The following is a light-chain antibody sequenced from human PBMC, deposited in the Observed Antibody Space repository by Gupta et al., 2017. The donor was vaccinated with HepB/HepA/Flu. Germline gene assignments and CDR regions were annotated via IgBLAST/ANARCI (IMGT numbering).Light chain of an antibody. CDR1: QSVSSSY. CDR2: GAS. V-gene: IGKV3-20*01. Sequence: EIVLTQSPGTLSLSPGERATLSCRASQSVSSSYLAWYQQKPGQAPRLLIYGASSRATGIPDRFSGRGSGTDFTFTISRLEPEDFAVYYWQQYGSSPQTFGPGTKVDIK. J-gene: IGKJ3*01. CDR3: QQYGSSPQT.